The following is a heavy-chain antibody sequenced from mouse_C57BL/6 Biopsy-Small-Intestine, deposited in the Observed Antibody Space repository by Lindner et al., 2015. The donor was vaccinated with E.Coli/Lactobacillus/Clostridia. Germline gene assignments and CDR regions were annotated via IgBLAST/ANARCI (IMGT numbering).Heavy chain of an antibody. Sequence: VQLQESGTVLARPGASVKMSCKASGYTFTSYWMHWVKQRPGQGLEWIGGINPYYGSTSYNQKFKGKATLTVDKSSSTAYMQLNSLTSEDSAVYYCARNYDGSFRYFDVWGAGTTVTVSS. V-gene: IGHV1-87*01. CDR1: GYTFTSYW. CDR3: ARNYDGSFRYFDV. D-gene: IGHD1-1*01. J-gene: IGHJ1*01. CDR2: INPYYGST.